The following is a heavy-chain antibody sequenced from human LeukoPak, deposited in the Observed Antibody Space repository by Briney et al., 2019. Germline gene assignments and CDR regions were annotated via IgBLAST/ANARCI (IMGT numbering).Heavy chain of an antibody. Sequence: PGGPLRLSCAAYGFTFSSYAMSWVRQAPGKGLEWVSAISGSGGSTYYADPVKGRFTISRDNSKNTLYLQMNSLRAEDTAVYYCAKDQGVYYYDSSGYYHYDYWGQGTLVTVSS. J-gene: IGHJ4*02. CDR1: GFTFSSYA. CDR3: AKDQGVYYYDSSGYYHYDY. V-gene: IGHV3-23*01. CDR2: ISGSGGST. D-gene: IGHD3-22*01.